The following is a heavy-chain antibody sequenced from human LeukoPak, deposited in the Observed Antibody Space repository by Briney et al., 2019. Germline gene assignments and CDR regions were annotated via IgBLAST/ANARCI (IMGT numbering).Heavy chain of an antibody. CDR2: IYSGGST. J-gene: IGHJ6*03. D-gene: IGHD3-3*01. V-gene: IGHV3-66*02. CDR1: GFTVSSNY. Sequence: PGGSLRLSCAASGFTVSSNYMSWVRQAPGKGLEWVSVIYSGGSTYYADSVKGRFTISRDNSKNTLYLQMNSLRAEDTAVYYCARASISTDFWSGYYTGIGYYYYYMDVWGKGTTVTVSS. CDR3: ARASISTDFWSGYYTGIGYYYYYMDV.